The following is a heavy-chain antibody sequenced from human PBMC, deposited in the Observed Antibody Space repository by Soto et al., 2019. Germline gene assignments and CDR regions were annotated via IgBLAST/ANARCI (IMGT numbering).Heavy chain of an antibody. D-gene: IGHD6-13*01. Sequence: AETLSLTCTVSGGSISSYYWSWIRQPPGKGLEWIGYIYYSGSTNYNPSLRSRVTISVDTSKNQFSLKLSSVTAADTAVYYCARGAGIAAAGIFDYWGQGTLVTVSS. CDR1: GGSISSYY. CDR3: ARGAGIAAAGIFDY. CDR2: IYYSGST. J-gene: IGHJ4*02. V-gene: IGHV4-59*01.